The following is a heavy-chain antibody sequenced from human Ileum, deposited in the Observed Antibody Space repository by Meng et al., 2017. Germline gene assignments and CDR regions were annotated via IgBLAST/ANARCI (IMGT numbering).Heavy chain of an antibody. CDR2: VNPNHGGA. J-gene: IGHJ4*02. V-gene: IGHV1-18*01. CDR1: GYTFTNYQ. Sequence: QVQLVQSGVEVKEPGASVKAACKTSGYTFTNYQTDWVRQAPGQGLEWMGWVNPNHGGASYAQKFQGRLTMTIDTSTTTVYMELRSLRSDDSALYYCARHSTDWSLDYWGQGTLVTVSS. CDR3: ARHSTDWSLDY. D-gene: IGHD2/OR15-2a*01.